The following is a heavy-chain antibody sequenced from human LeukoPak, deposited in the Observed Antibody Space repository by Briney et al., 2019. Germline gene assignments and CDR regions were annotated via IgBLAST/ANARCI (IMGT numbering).Heavy chain of an antibody. CDR2: IYSGGST. V-gene: IGHV3-66*01. CDR1: GFTVSSNY. CDR3: ARDPYYYDRSGGDY. Sequence: GGSLRLSCAASGFTVSSNYMSWVRQAPGKGLEWVSVIYSGGSTYYADYVKGRFTISRDNSKNTLYLQMNSLRAEDTAVYYCARDPYYYDRSGGDYWGQGTLVTVSS. D-gene: IGHD3-22*01. J-gene: IGHJ4*02.